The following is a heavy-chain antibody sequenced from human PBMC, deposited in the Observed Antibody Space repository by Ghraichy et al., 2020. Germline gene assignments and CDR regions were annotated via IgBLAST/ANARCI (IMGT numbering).Heavy chain of an antibody. V-gene: IGHV3-7*01. CDR1: GFPFRGYW. Sequence: GGSLRLSCAASGFPFRGYWMTWVCQAPGKGLEWVASIKQDGTEEKYLDSVKGRFTISRDNPKNSLYLQMDSLRTEDTAVYYCAKNIVVAGKILYFYYGMDVWGQGTTVTVSS. D-gene: IGHD6-19*01. CDR3: AKNIVVAGKILYFYYGMDV. CDR2: IKQDGTEE. J-gene: IGHJ6*02.